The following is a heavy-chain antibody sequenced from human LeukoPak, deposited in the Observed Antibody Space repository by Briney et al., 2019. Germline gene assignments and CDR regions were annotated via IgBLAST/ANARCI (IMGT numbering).Heavy chain of an antibody. J-gene: IGHJ6*02. V-gene: IGHV3-7*05. D-gene: IGHD3-9*01. Sequence: PGGSLRLSCAASGFTFSVYWMTWVRQAPGKGLEWVATIDQYGGQKYYVDSVKGRFTISRDNAENSLFLQMNSLRVEDTAVYYCAKGDYDILTGSDVWGQGTTVTVAS. CDR1: GFTFSVYW. CDR2: IDQYGGQK. CDR3: AKGDYDILTGSDV.